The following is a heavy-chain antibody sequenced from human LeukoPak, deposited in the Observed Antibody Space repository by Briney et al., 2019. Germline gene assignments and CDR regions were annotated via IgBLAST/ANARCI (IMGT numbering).Heavy chain of an antibody. CDR2: INSERSST. Sequence: GGSLRLSCAASGFTFSSYWMHWIRQAPGKGRVWVSRINSERSSTSYADSAKGRFPISRDNAKNTLYLQMNSLRAEDTAVYYCGKDSAVYCSGGSCYYYYYMDVWGKGTTVTVA. CDR1: GFTFSSYW. J-gene: IGHJ6*03. CDR3: GKDSAVYCSGGSCYYYYYMDV. V-gene: IGHV3-74*01. D-gene: IGHD2-15*01.